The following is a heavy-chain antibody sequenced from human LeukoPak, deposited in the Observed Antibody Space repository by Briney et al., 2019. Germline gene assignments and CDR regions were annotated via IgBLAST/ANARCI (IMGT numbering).Heavy chain of an antibody. J-gene: IGHJ5*02. V-gene: IGHV4-31*11. CDR1: GGSISSGNYY. CDR3: ATYGSGSYRFDP. CDR2: IHHSGST. Sequence: SETLSLTCAVSGGSISSGNYYWSWIRQHPGKGLEWIGYIHHSGSTYYNPSLKSRVIISVDTSKNQFSLKLNSVTAADTAVYYCATYGSGSYRFDPWGQGTLVTVSS. D-gene: IGHD3-10*01.